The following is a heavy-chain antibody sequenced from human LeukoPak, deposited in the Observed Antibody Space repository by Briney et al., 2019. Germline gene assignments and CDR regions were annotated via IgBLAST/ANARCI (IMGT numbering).Heavy chain of an antibody. Sequence: SETLSLTCTVSGGSISSGGYYWSWIRQHPGKGLEWIGYIYYSGSTYYNPSLKSRVTISVDTSKNQLSLKLSSVTAADTAVYYCAREVGGGQKQTPRRGPCNWFDPWGQGTLVAVSS. CDR1: GGSISSGGYY. CDR2: IYYSGST. CDR3: AREVGGGQKQTPRRGPCNWFDP. J-gene: IGHJ5*02. V-gene: IGHV4-30-4*08. D-gene: IGHD3-16*01.